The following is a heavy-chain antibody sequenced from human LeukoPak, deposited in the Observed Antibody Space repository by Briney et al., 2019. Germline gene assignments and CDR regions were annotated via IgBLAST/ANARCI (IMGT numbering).Heavy chain of an antibody. D-gene: IGHD6-13*01. Sequence: SVKVPCKASGGTFSSYAISWVRQAPGQGLEWMGGIIPIFGTANYAQKFQGRVTITTDESTSTAYMELSSLRSEDTAVYYCASRWSEYSSSYDYWGQGTLVTVSS. CDR3: ASRWSEYSSSYDY. V-gene: IGHV1-69*05. CDR2: IIPIFGTA. J-gene: IGHJ4*02. CDR1: GGTFSSYA.